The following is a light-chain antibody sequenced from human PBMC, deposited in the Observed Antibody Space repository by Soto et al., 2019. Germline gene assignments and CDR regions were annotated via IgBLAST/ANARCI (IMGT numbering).Light chain of an antibody. CDR3: QQYGRSPPWT. CDR1: QRVSSSI. J-gene: IGKJ1*01. V-gene: IGKV3-20*01. Sequence: EIVLTQSPGTLSLSPGERATLSCRASQRVSSSILAWYQQRPGQAPRLLIYGASSRATGIPDRFSGSGSGTDFTLTISRLEPEDFAVYYCQQYGRSPPWTFGQGTKVEIK. CDR2: GAS.